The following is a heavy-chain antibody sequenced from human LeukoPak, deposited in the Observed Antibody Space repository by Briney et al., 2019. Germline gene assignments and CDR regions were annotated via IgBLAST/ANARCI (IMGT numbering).Heavy chain of an antibody. J-gene: IGHJ4*02. V-gene: IGHV3-30*18. CDR3: AKILSVTTVPTNGLDY. CDR2: ISYDGSNK. CDR1: GFTFSNYI. Sequence: PGGSLRLSCATSGFTFSNYIMHWVRQAPGKGLEWVAVISYDGSNKYYADSVKGRFTISRDNSKNTLYLQMNSLRAEDTAVYYCAKILSVTTVPTNGLDYWGQGTLVAVSS. D-gene: IGHD4-11*01.